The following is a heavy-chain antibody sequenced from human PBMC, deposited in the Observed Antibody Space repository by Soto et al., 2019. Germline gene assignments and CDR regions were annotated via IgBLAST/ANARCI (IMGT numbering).Heavy chain of an antibody. CDR1: GDSISSYY. D-gene: IGHD2-15*01. Sequence: QVQLQESGPGLVKPSETLSLTCTVSGDSISSYYWSWIRQPPGKGLEWIGYIYYSGNTNYNPSLKSRVTISVDTSKNQFSLKLNSVTSADTAVYYCARTRDQYCSGDTCYYYYYMDVWGSGTAVTVSS. J-gene: IGHJ6*03. V-gene: IGHV4-59*08. CDR2: IYYSGNT. CDR3: ARTRDQYCSGDTCYYYYYMDV.